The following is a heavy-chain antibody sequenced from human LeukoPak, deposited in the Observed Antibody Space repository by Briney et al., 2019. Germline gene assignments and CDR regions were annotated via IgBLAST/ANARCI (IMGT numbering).Heavy chain of an antibody. CDR2: MNPNSGNT. CDR1: GYTFTGYY. D-gene: IGHD5-18*01. V-gene: IGHV1-8*02. J-gene: IGHJ4*02. Sequence: ASVKVSCKASGYTFTGYYMHWVRQAPGQGLEWMGWMNPNSGNTGYAQKFQGRVTMTRNTSISTAYMELSSLRSEDTAVYYCARGRSYGQDYWGQGTLVTVSS. CDR3: ARGRSYGQDY.